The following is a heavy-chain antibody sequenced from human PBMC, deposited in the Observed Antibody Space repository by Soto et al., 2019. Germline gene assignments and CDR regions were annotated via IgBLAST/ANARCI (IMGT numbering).Heavy chain of an antibody. D-gene: IGHD3-3*01. J-gene: IGHJ4*02. CDR1: GGSVRSGDYY. V-gene: IGHV4-30-4*01. CDR3: ARVCRAPYYEFWSGYSHFDY. Sequence: QVQLQESGPGLVKPSQTLSLTCTVSGGSVRSGDYYWSWIRQPPGKGLEWIGDIYYSGSTYYHPSLKSRVSKSVDTTKNQFALRLNSVTASATAVFYCARVCRAPYYEFWSGYSHFDYWGQGIAVTVSP. CDR2: IYYSGST.